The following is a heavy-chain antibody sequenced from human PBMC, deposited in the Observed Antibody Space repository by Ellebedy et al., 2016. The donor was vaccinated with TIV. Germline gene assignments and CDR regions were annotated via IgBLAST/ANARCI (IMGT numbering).Heavy chain of an antibody. V-gene: IGHV1-8*01. D-gene: IGHD2-15*01. CDR3: ARGEAGLLEAFDI. CDR2: MNPNSGHT. Sequence: ASVQVSCXASGYTFSSNDINWVRQATGQGLEWMGWMNPNSGHTDYAQNFQGRVTMTRDTSITTAYMELRNLRSENTAIYYCARGEAGLLEAFDIWGQGTMVTVSS. J-gene: IGHJ3*02. CDR1: GYTFSSND.